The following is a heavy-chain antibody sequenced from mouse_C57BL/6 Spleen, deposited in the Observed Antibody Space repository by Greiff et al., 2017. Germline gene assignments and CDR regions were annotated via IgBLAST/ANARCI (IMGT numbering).Heavy chain of an antibody. Sequence: QVHVKQSGPELVKPGASVKISCKASGYSFTSYYIHWVKQRPGQGLEWIGWIYPGSGNTKYNEKFKGKATLTADTSSSTAYMQLSSLTSEDSAVYYCANQATFAYWGQGTLVTVSA. V-gene: IGHV1-66*01. D-gene: IGHD3-2*02. CDR1: GYSFTSYY. CDR2: IYPGSGNT. CDR3: ANQATFAY. J-gene: IGHJ3*01.